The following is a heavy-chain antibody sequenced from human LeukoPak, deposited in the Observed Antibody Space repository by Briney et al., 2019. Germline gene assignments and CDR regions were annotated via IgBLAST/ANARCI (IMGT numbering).Heavy chain of an antibody. J-gene: IGHJ4*02. V-gene: IGHV3-30*03. CDR2: ISYDGSDE. CDR3: ARRDGYDFDY. D-gene: IGHD5-24*01. Sequence: GGSLRLSCAATAFTFSSYGMHCVRQAPGKGLEWVAVISYDGSDEYYADSVKGRFTISRDNSKNTLYLQMNSLRAEDTAVYYCARRDGYDFDYWGQGTLVTVSS. CDR1: AFTFSSYG.